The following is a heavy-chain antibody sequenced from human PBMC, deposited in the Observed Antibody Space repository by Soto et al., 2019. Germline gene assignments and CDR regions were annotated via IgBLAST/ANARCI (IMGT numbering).Heavy chain of an antibody. CDR2: IIPIFGTA. J-gene: IGHJ6*02. V-gene: IGHV1-69*13. CDR3: ARRPRSDYYYGMDV. Sequence: ASVKVSCKAFGGTFSSYAISWVRQAPGQGLEWMGGIIPIFGTANYAQKFQGRVTITADESTSTAYMELSSLRSEDTAVYCCARRPRSDYYYGMDVWGQGTRVTVSS. CDR1: GGTFSSYA.